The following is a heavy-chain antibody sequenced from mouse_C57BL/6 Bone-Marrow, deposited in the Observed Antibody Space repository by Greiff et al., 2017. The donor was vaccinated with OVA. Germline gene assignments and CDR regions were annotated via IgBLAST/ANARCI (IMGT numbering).Heavy chain of an antibody. Sequence: QVQLKQPGAELVKPGASVKLSCKASCYTFTSYWMHWVKQRPGQGLEWIGMIHPNSGSTNYNEKFKSKATLTVDKSSSTAYMQLSSLTSEDSAVYYCGPGSSYFFDYWGQGTTLTVSS. CDR1: CYTFTSYW. CDR3: GPGSSYFFDY. J-gene: IGHJ2*01. D-gene: IGHD1-1*01. CDR2: IHPNSGST. V-gene: IGHV1-64*01.